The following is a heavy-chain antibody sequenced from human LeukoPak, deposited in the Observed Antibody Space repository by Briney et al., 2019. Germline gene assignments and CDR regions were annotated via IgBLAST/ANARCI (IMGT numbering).Heavy chain of an antibody. CDR3: ARADYSSTWSHDYYYMDV. CDR2: IYYSGST. D-gene: IGHD6-13*01. J-gene: IGHJ6*03. CDR1: GGSISSSSYY. Sequence: SETLSLTCTVSGGSISSSSYYWGWLRRPPGKGLEWIGSIYYSGSTYYNPSLKSRVTISVDTSKNQFSLKLSSVTAADTAVYYCARADYSSTWSHDYYYMDVWGKGTTVTVSS. V-gene: IGHV4-39*07.